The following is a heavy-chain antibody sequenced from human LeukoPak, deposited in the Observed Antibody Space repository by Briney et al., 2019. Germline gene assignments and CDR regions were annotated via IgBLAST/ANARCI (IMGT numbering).Heavy chain of an antibody. CDR1: GGTFSSYA. Sequence: SVKVSCKASGGTFSSYAISWVRQAPGQGLEWMGGIIPIFGTANYAQKFQGRVTITADESTSTAYMELSSLRSEDTAVYYCARPYRDPYYYYGMDVWGQGTTVTVSS. CDR2: IIPIFGTA. V-gene: IGHV1-69*13. J-gene: IGHJ6*02. CDR3: ARPYRDPYYYYGMDV. D-gene: IGHD2-21*01.